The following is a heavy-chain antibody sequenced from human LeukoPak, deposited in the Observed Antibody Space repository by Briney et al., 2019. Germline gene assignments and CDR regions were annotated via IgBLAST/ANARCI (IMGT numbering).Heavy chain of an antibody. V-gene: IGHV3-23*01. CDR2: ISGSGGST. D-gene: IGHD6-13*01. J-gene: IGHJ4*02. CDR1: GFTFRRYG. Sequence: GGTLRLSCAASGFTFRRYGMTWVRQAPGKGLEWVSSISGSGGSTFYADSVKGRFTISRDNSKNTLYLQMNSLRAEDTAVYYCARENVAAAGDYYFDYWGQGTLATVSS. CDR3: ARENVAAAGDYYFDY.